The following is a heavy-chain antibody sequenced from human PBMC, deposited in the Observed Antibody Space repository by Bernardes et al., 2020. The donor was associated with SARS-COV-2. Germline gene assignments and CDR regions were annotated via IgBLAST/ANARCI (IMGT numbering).Heavy chain of an antibody. CDR1: GGSISSYY. J-gene: IGHJ6*03. V-gene: IGHV4-59*08. CDR2: IYYSGST. D-gene: IGHD3-16*01. Sequence: SETLSLTCTVSGGSISSYYWSWIWQPPGKGLEWIGYIYYSGSTNYNPSLKSRVTISVDTSKNQFSLKLSSVTAADTAVYYCASINGGGTFYYYYMDVWGKGTTVTVSS. CDR3: ASINGGGTFYYYYMDV.